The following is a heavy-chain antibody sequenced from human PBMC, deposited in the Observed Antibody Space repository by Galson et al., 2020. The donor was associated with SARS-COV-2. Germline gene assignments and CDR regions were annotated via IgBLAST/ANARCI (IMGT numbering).Heavy chain of an antibody. D-gene: IGHD6-19*01. J-gene: IGHJ4*02. Sequence: AGSLRLSCPPSGFTFSSYAMSWVRQAPGKGLEWVSAISGSGGSTDYANSVKGRFTSSRDTAKNTLYLQMNSLRAEDTAVYYCAKVRAGAGGYVDYGGQGALVTVSS. CDR2: ISGSGGST. CDR3: AKVRAGAGGYVDY. CDR1: GFTFSSYA. V-gene: IGHV3-23*01.